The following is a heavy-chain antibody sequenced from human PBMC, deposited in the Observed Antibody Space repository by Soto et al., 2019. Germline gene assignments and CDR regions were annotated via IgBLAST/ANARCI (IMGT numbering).Heavy chain of an antibody. D-gene: IGHD6-25*01. CDR3: TRQPGSPIAAPDY. CDR2: IRSKANSYAT. V-gene: IGHV3-73*01. Sequence: PGGSLRLSCAASGFTFSGSAMHWVRQASGKGLEWVGRIRSKANSYATAYAASVKGRFTISRDDSKNTAYLQMNSLKTEDTAVYYCTRQPGSPIAAPDYWGQGTLVTVSS. J-gene: IGHJ4*02. CDR1: GFTFSGSA.